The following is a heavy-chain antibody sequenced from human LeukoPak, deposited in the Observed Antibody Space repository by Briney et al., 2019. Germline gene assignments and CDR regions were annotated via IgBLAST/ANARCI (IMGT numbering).Heavy chain of an antibody. Sequence: SSETPSLTCTVSAGSINNYYWSWIRQPPGKGLEWIGYIYYSGSTNYNPSLKSRVTISVDTSKKQVSLNLSSVTAADTAVYYCARVAARYVGMDVWGQGTTVTVSS. D-gene: IGHD6-6*01. CDR3: ARVAARYVGMDV. J-gene: IGHJ6*02. CDR1: AGSINNYY. CDR2: IYYSGST. V-gene: IGHV4-59*01.